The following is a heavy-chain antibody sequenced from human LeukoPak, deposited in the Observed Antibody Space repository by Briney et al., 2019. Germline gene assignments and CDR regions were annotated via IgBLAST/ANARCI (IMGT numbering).Heavy chain of an antibody. J-gene: IGHJ4*02. CDR3: ARGLSYYYGSGSYSY. CDR2: INHSGST. V-gene: IGHV4-34*01. Sequence: PSETLSLTCAVYGGSFSGYYWSWIRQPPGKGLEWFGEINHSGSTNYNPSLKSRVTISVDTSKNQFSLKLSSVTAADTAVYYCARGLSYYYGSGSYSYWGQGTLVSVSS. CDR1: GGSFSGYY. D-gene: IGHD3-10*01.